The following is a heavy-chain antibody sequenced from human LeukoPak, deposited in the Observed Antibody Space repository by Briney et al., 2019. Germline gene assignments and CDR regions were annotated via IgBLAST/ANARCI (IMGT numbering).Heavy chain of an antibody. V-gene: IGHV3-30*03. Sequence: GGSLRLSCAASGFTFSSHGMHWVRQAPGKGLEWVAVISYDENNKYYADSVKGRFTISRDNSKNTLYLQMNSLRAEDTAVYYCAREKEDGDYCFDYWGQGTLVTVSS. CDR2: ISYDENNK. J-gene: IGHJ4*02. CDR3: AREKEDGDYCFDY. CDR1: GFTFSSHG. D-gene: IGHD4-17*01.